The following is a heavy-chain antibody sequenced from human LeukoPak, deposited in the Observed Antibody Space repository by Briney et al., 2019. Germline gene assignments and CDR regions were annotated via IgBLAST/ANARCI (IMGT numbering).Heavy chain of an antibody. Sequence: PSETLSLTCAVYGGSFSGYYWSWIRQPPGKGLEWIGEINHSGSTNYNPSLKSRVTISVDTSRNQFSVKLTSVTAADTAVYYCARLYYDSSNYYSNFDYWGQGTLVTVSS. V-gene: IGHV4-34*01. CDR2: INHSGST. J-gene: IGHJ4*02. CDR1: GGSFSGYY. CDR3: ARLYYDSSNYYSNFDY. D-gene: IGHD3-22*01.